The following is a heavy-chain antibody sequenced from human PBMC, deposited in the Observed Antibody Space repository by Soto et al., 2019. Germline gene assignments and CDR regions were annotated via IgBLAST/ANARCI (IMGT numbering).Heavy chain of an antibody. CDR2: IIPLFGTA. CDR3: ARLDSTMITFEY. V-gene: IGHV1-69*06. Sequence: QVQLVQSGAEVKKPGSSVKISCKTSGDSFKNYAIGWVRQVPGQGLEWTGSIIPLFGTANYARLCEGRVTITADKSTTTVYMELGSLRSEDTAVYYCARLDSTMITFEYWGPRTRVTVSS. J-gene: IGHJ4*02. D-gene: IGHD3-22*01. CDR1: GDSFKNYA.